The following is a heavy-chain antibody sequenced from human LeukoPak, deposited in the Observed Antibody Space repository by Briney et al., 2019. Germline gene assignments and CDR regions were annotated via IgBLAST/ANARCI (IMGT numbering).Heavy chain of an antibody. J-gene: IGHJ4*02. CDR1: GFTFGDYV. CDR3: ANPVRLLGTY. CDR2: ISTNGAAT. Sequence: PGGSLRLSCAASGFTFGDYVMSWVRQAPGKGLEWVSAISTNGAATKYADSVKGRFTISRDNSKNTLYLQMNSLRAEDTAVYYCANPVRLLGTYWGQGTPVTVSS. D-gene: IGHD1-1*01. V-gene: IGHV3-23*01.